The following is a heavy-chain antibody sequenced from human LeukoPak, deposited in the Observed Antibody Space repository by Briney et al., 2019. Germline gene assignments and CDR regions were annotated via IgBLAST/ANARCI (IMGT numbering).Heavy chain of an antibody. Sequence: RGESLKISCKGSGYSFTSYWIGWVRQMPGKGLEWMGIIYPDDSDTRYSPSFQGQVTISADKSISTAYLQWNSLKASDTAMYYCARQGSARVRGIIKNWFDPWGQGTLVTVSS. CDR2: IYPDDSDT. J-gene: IGHJ5*02. CDR1: GYSFTSYW. D-gene: IGHD3-10*01. V-gene: IGHV5-51*01. CDR3: ARQGSARVRGIIKNWFDP.